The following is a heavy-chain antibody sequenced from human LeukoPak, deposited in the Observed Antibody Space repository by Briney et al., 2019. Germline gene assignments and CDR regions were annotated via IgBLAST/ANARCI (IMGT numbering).Heavy chain of an antibody. J-gene: IGHJ4*02. CDR1: GFTFSSYW. CDR3: ARDQMVRGVISFGY. D-gene: IGHD3-10*01. V-gene: IGHV3-7*03. Sequence: GSLRLSCAASGFTFSSYWMSWVRQAPGKGLEWVANIKRDGSEKYYVDSVKGRFTISRDNAKNSLYLQMNSLRAEDTAVYYCARDQMVRGVISFGYWGQGTLVTVSS. CDR2: IKRDGSEK.